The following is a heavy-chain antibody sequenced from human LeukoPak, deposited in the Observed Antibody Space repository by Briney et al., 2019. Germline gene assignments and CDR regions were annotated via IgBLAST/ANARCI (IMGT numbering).Heavy chain of an antibody. CDR2: IYPSGSTIYPSGTT. CDR3: ARGTGTTNFDY. J-gene: IGHJ4*02. D-gene: IGHD1-1*01. Sequence: SQTLSLTCAVSGGSVSSGSYYWSWIRQPAGKGLEWIGRIYPSGSTIYPSGTTHYTPSLENRVNISVDTSKNQFSLKVDSVTAADAAVYFCARGTGTTNFDYWGQGTLVTVSS. CDR1: GGSVSSGSYY. V-gene: IGHV4-61*02.